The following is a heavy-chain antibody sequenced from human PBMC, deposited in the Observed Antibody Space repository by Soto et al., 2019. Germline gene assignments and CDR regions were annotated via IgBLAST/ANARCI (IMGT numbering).Heavy chain of an antibody. CDR1: GGTFSSYA. V-gene: IGHV1-69*01. D-gene: IGHD2-15*01. J-gene: IGHJ4*02. CDR3: ARDADCSGSSCYEYPFDY. Sequence: QVQLVQSGAEVQKPGSSVKVSCKASGGTFSSYAISWVRQAPGQGLEWMGGIIPIFGTANYAQKFQGRVTITADESTSTAYMELSSLRSEDTAVYYCARDADCSGSSCYEYPFDYWGQGTLVTVSS. CDR2: IIPIFGTA.